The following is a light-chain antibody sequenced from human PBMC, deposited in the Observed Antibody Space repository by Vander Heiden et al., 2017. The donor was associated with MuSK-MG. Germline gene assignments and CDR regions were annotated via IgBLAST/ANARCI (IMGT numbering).Light chain of an antibody. J-gene: IGKJ2*01. V-gene: IGKV3-15*01. CDR1: QSVSSN. CDR2: GAS. Sequence: EIWMSQSPATLYASPMESATLSCRARQSVSSNLAWYQQKPGQSPRLLIYGASTRATGIPARFSGSGSGTEFTLTISSLQSEDFAVYYCQQDNNCPFTFGQGTKLEIK. CDR3: QQDNNCPFT.